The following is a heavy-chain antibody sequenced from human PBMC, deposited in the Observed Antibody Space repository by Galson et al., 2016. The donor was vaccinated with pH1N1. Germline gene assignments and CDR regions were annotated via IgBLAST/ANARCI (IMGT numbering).Heavy chain of an antibody. V-gene: IGHV4-59*01. J-gene: IGHJ3*01. Sequence: SKTLSLTCTVSGGSINSYYWGWIRQPPGKGLEWIGYLYYSGSTSYNSSLTGRVYISQDTSRNQFSLKLSSVTAADTAVYFCASAGYSSGWYGIGAFDVWGQGTKVTVSS. CDR2: LYYSGST. CDR3: ASAGYSSGWYGIGAFDV. CDR1: GGSINSYY. D-gene: IGHD6-13*01.